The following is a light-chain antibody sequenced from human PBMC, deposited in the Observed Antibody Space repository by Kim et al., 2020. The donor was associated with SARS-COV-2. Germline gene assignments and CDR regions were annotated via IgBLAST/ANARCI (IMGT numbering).Light chain of an antibody. V-gene: IGLV2-14*03. Sequence: QSALTQPASVSGSPGQSITISCTGTSSDVGGYNYVSWYQQHPGKAPKLMIYDVSNRPSGVSNRFSGFKSGNTASLTISGLQAEDEADYYCSSYTSSSTLDVLFGGGTQLTVL. J-gene: IGLJ2*01. CDR2: DVS. CDR1: SSDVGGYNY. CDR3: SSYTSSSTLDVL.